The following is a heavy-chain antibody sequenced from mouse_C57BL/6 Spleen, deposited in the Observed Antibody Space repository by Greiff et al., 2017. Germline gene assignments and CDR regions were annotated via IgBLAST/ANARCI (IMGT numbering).Heavy chain of an antibody. CDR1: GYTFTSYW. D-gene: IGHD2-4*01. J-gene: IGHJ3*01. V-gene: IGHV1-50*01. Sequence: VQLQQSGAELVKPGASVKLSCKASGYTFTSYWMQWVKQRPGQGLEWIGEIDPSDSYTNYNQKFKGKATLTVDTSSSTAYMQLSSLTSEDSAVYYCARRAYDYDGLRFAYWGQGTLVTVSA. CDR3: ARRAYDYDGLRFAY. CDR2: IDPSDSYT.